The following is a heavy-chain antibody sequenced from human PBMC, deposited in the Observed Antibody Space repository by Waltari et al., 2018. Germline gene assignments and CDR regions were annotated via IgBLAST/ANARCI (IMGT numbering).Heavy chain of an antibody. CDR3: ARHYSSSSLFDY. V-gene: IGHV4-38-2*01. CDR1: GSSISRGYY. Sequence: QVQLQESGPGLVKPSETLSLTCAVSGSSISRGYYWGWTRQPPGKGLEWIGRIYHSGSTYYNPSLKSRVTISVDTSKNQFSLKLSSVTAADTAVYYCARHYSSSSLFDYWGQGTLVTVSS. CDR2: IYHSGST. J-gene: IGHJ4*02. D-gene: IGHD6-6*01.